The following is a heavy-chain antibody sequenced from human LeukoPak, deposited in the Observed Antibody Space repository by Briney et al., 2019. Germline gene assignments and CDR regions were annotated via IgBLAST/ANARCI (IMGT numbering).Heavy chain of an antibody. CDR3: AREGYDVLTGEP. J-gene: IGHJ5*02. CDR1: GYTFTNFR. D-gene: IGHD3-9*01. CDR2: ISVYNDNT. Sequence: ASVKVSCKASGYTFTNFRITWVRQAPGQGLEWMGWISVYNDNTDYAQKFQGRVTMSTDTSTSTAYMELRSLTSDDTAIYYCAREGYDVLTGEPWGQGTLVTVSS. V-gene: IGHV1-18*01.